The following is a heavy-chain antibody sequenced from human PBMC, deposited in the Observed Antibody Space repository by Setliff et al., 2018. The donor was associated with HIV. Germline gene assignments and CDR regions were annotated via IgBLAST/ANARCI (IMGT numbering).Heavy chain of an antibody. CDR1: GYTFSGYY. CDR3: TRPLRTRSATDPFHI. Sequence: ASVKVSCKASGYTFSGYYLHWVRRAPGQGLEWMGWINPNSGATNYAQNFQGRVTMTRDTSVGTAYMELSRLRSDDSALYYCTRPLRTRSATDPFHIWGQGTLVTVSS. CDR2: INPNSGAT. D-gene: IGHD6-25*01. J-gene: IGHJ3*02. V-gene: IGHV1-2*02.